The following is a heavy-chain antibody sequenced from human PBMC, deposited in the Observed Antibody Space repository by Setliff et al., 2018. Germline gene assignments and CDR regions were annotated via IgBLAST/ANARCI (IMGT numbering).Heavy chain of an antibody. J-gene: IGHJ4*02. CDR3: VGSVFDYYFEY. CDR2: MYYSGDT. CDR1: GGSVRGYY. V-gene: IGHV4-59*02. D-gene: IGHD3-16*01. Sequence: LSLTCTVSGGSVRGYYWSWIRQPPGKGLEWIGYMYYSGDTNYNPSLKSRVTLSIDTSKKQFSLNLTSVTAADTAVYYCVGSVFDYYFEYWGQGALVTVSS.